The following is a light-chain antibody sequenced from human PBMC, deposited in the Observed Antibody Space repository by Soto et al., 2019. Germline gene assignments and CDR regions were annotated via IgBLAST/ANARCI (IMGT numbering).Light chain of an antibody. J-gene: IGKJ5*01. CDR1: QSVTTK. Sequence: MTQSPGTLSVSPGERATLSCRASQSVTTKLAWYQQKPGQAPRLLIYDPSTRATGIPARFSGSGSGTEFTLTISSLQSEDSAVYYCQQYNNWPITFGQGTRLEVK. V-gene: IGKV3-15*01. CDR3: QQYNNWPIT. CDR2: DPS.